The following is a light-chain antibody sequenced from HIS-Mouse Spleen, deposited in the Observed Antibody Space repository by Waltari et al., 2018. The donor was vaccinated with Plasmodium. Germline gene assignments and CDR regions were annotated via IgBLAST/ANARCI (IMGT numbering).Light chain of an antibody. CDR3: YSADSSRNHRV. CDR2: EGS. CDR1: SSDVGSYNL. J-gene: IGLJ3*02. V-gene: IGLV2-23*01. Sequence: QSALTQPASVSGSPGQSITISCTGTSSDVGSYNLVPWDQQHTGKTPKLMVYEGSKPPAGDANWLTGSSSAAIATLARSGAQVEDEADYYCYSADSSRNHRVFGGGTRLTV.